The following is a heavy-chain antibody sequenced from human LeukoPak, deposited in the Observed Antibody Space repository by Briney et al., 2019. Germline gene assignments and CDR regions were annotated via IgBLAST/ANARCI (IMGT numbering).Heavy chain of an antibody. D-gene: IGHD2-2*01. CDR2: FDPEDGET. V-gene: IGHV1-24*01. Sequence: ASVKVSCKVSGYTLTELSMHWVRQAPGKGLEWMGGFDPEDGETIYAQKFQGRVTMTEDTSTDTAYMELSSLRSEDTAVYYCATQFIVVVPAAMGFDYWGQGTLVTVSS. CDR1: GYTLTELS. CDR3: ATQFIVVVPAAMGFDY. J-gene: IGHJ4*02.